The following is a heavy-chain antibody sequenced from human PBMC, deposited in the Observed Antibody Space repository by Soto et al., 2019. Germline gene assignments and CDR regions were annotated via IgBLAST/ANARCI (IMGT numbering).Heavy chain of an antibody. CDR3: AKDLWSGYYYYYGMDV. D-gene: IGHD3-3*01. CDR1: GFTFSSYA. J-gene: IGHJ6*02. CDR2: ISGSGGST. Sequence: PGGSLRLSCAASGFTFSSYAMSWVRQAPGKGLEWVSAISGSGGSTYYADSVKGRFTISRDNSKNTLYLQMNSLRAEDTAVYYCAKDLWSGYYYYYGMDVWGQGTTVTVSS. V-gene: IGHV3-23*01.